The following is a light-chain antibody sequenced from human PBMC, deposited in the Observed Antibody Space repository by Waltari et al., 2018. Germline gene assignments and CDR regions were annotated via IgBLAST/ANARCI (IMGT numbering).Light chain of an antibody. CDR2: RDN. V-gene: IGLV3-1*01. J-gene: IGLJ2*01. Sequence: SYVLTQPPSLSVSPGQTATLTFPGDELRSKYVSWYTQRPGQSPLLVIFRDNKRPSGRPERFSASNSGNTATLTISGTQTIDEADYYCQTWASTSAVFGGGTKLTVL. CDR3: QTWASTSAV. CDR1: ELRSKY.